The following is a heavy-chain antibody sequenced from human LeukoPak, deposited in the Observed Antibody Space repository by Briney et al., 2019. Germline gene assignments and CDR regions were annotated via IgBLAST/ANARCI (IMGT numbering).Heavy chain of an antibody. CDR1: GGSFSSTSYY. J-gene: IGHJ4*02. CDR3: ARDMEGAGTPFGY. Sequence: SETLSLTCSVSGGSFSSTSYYWGWIRQPPGKGLEWIANIYHTGSTYYNPSLQSRVTISVDTSKNQFSLKLISVTAADTAVYSCARDMEGAGTPFGYWGQGTLVTVSS. V-gene: IGHV4-39*07. D-gene: IGHD6-19*01. CDR2: IYHTGST.